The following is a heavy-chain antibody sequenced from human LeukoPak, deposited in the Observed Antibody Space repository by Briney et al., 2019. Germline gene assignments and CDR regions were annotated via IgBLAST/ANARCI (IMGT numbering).Heavy chain of an antibody. CDR2: IYTSGST. CDR1: GGSISSYY. CDR3: ASYSSSVSRWLYFDY. V-gene: IGHV4-4*07. Sequence: SETLSLTCTVSGGSISSYYWSWIRQPAGKGLEWIGRIYTSGSTNYNPSLKSRVTMSVDTSKNQFSLKLSSVTAADTAVYYCASYSSSVSRWLYFDYWGQGTLVTVSS. J-gene: IGHJ4*02. D-gene: IGHD6-6*01.